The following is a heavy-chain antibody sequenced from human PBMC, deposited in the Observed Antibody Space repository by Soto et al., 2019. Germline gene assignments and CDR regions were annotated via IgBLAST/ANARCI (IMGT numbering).Heavy chain of an antibody. Sequence: SGATRVRPTRTLALTCTFSGFARSTSGMGVGWIRQPPGKALEWLALIYWNDDKRYSPSLKSRLTITKDTSKNQVVLTMTNMDPVDTATYYCAHRPRPGLPPNWFVPCCPGTLLTVSS. J-gene: IGHJ5*02. CDR3: AHRPRPGLPPNWFVP. CDR1: GFARSTSGMG. CDR2: IYWNDDK. V-gene: IGHV2-5*01.